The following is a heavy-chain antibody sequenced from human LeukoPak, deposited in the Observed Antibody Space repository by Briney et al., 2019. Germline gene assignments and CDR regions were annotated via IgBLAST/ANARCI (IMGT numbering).Heavy chain of an antibody. CDR3: AGQSGYYYYYGMDV. D-gene: IGHD3-3*01. J-gene: IGHJ6*02. CDR1: GGSFSGYY. V-gene: IGHV4-34*01. Sequence: PSETLSLTCAVYGGSFSGYYWSWIRQPPGKGLEWIGEINHSGSTNYNPSLKSRVTISVDTSKNQFSLKLSSATAADTAVYYCAGQSGYYYYYGMDVWGQGTTVTVSS. CDR2: INHSGST.